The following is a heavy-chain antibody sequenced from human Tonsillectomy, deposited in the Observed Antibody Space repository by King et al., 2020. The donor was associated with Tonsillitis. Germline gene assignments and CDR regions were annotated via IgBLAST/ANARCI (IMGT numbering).Heavy chain of an antibody. D-gene: IGHD3-16*01. Sequence: VQLLESGGGLIRPGGSLRLSCAASGFTVSSYYMSWVRQAPGKGLEWVSVIYSGGTTYYADSVKGRFTISRDNSKNTLFLQMNSLRAEDTAVYFCARAFHKYFDSWGQGTLVTVSS. CDR1: GFTVSSYY. CDR2: IYSGGTT. CDR3: ARAFHKYFDS. V-gene: IGHV3-53*01. J-gene: IGHJ4*02.